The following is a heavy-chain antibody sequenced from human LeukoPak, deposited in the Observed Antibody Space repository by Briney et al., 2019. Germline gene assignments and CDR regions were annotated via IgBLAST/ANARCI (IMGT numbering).Heavy chain of an antibody. V-gene: IGHV3-48*03. D-gene: IGHD1-14*01. Sequence: RAGGSLRLSCAASTFTFSSYEMIWVRQAPGRGLEGVSYISNSGSTIYYADSVKGRFTISRDNAKNSLYLQMNSLRAEDTAVYYCARDPDRNYWYFDLWGRGTLVTVSS. CDR2: ISNSGSTI. CDR3: ARDPDRNYWYFDL. CDR1: TFTFSSYE. J-gene: IGHJ2*01.